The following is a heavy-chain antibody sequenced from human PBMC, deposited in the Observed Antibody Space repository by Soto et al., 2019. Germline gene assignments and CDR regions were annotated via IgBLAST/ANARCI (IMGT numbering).Heavy chain of an antibody. J-gene: IGHJ4*02. D-gene: IGHD3-9*01. CDR2: INHSGST. Sequence: QVQLQQWGAGLLKPSETLSLTCAVYGGSFSGYYWSWIRQPPGKGLEWIGEINHSGSTNYNPSLKRRVTITVNMTKNEFSLKLRSVPAADTAVYYGARGPEPHIPRYFDNNIPGCFYYRVQGTLVTVCS. CDR3: ARGPEPHIPRYFDNNIPGCFYY. CDR1: GGSFSGYY. V-gene: IGHV4-34*01.